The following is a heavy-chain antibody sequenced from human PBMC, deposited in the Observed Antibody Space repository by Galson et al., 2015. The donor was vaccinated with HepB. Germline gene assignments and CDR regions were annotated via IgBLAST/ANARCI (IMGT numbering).Heavy chain of an antibody. CDR3: MKPLYTSGSARGIDS. CDR2: INNVGGST. V-gene: IGHV3-23*01. D-gene: IGHD6-25*01. Sequence: SLRLSCAASGFSFSTYAMTWVRQAPGKGLEWVSTINNVGGSTFYADSVKGRFTISRDNSKNMLYLQMDTLRADDTAVYYCMKPLYTSGSARGIDSWGQGALVTVSS. CDR1: GFSFSTYA. J-gene: IGHJ4*02.